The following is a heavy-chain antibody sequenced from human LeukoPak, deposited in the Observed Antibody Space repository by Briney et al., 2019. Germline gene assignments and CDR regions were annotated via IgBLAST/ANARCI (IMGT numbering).Heavy chain of an antibody. Sequence: GGSLRLSCAASGFTFSSYGMHWARQAPGKGLEWVAVISYDGSNKYYADSVKGRFTISRDNSKNTLYLQMNSLRAEDTAVYYCAKGAYSSGWYVTELLIDYWGQGTLVTVSS. CDR3: AKGAYSSGWYVTELLIDY. CDR1: GFTFSSYG. J-gene: IGHJ4*02. V-gene: IGHV3-30*18. CDR2: ISYDGSNK. D-gene: IGHD6-19*01.